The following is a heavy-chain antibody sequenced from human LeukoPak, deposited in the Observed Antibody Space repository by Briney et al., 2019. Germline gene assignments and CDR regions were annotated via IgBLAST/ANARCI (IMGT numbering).Heavy chain of an antibody. V-gene: IGHV3-23*01. CDR1: GFTFSSYA. CDR2: ISGSGGST. D-gene: IGHD3-10*01. Sequence: GGSLRLSYAPSGFTFSSYAMSWVRQAPGKGLEWVSAISGSGGSTYYADSVKGRFTISRDNSKNTLYLQMNSLRAEDTAVYYCAKPHYYGSGSYPWFDYWGQGTLVTVSS. CDR3: AKPHYYGSGSYPWFDY. J-gene: IGHJ4*02.